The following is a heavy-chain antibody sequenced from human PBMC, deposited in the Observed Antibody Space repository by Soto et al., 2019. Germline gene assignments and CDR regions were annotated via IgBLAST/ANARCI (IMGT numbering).Heavy chain of an antibody. Sequence: GGSLRLSCAASGFTFSSYAMHWVRQAPGKGLEWVAVISYDGSNKYYADSVKGRFTISRDNSKNTLYLQMNSLRAEDTAVYYCASFGGGGVVIYYYYYGMDVWGQGTTVTVSS. V-gene: IGHV3-30-3*01. J-gene: IGHJ6*02. CDR1: GFTFSSYA. CDR3: ASFGGGGVVIYYYYYGMDV. D-gene: IGHD3-3*01. CDR2: ISYDGSNK.